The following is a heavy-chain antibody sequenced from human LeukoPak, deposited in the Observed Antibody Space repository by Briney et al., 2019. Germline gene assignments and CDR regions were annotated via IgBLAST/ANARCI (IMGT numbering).Heavy chain of an antibody. CDR2: IIPIFGTA. CDR1: GGTFSSYA. Sequence: GASVKVSCKASGGTFSSYAISWVRQAPGQGLEWMGGIIPIFGTANYAQKFQGRVTITADESTSTAYMELRSLRSDDTAVYYCARLSVEEAGPALDYWGQGTLVTVSS. V-gene: IGHV1-69*13. CDR3: ARLSVEEAGPALDY. D-gene: IGHD2-15*01. J-gene: IGHJ4*02.